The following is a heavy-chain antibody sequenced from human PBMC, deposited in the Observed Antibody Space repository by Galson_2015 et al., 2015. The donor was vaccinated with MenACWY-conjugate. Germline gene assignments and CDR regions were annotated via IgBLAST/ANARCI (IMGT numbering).Heavy chain of an antibody. CDR3: ARGPMRSWFDP. CDR1: GGSFSGYS. Sequence: ATLSLTCAVYGGSFSGYSWNWIRQPPGMGLEWIGEINHSGSPNYNPSLKSRLTISVDTSKNQFSLKLTSVTAADTAAYYCARGPMRSWFDPWGQGTLVSVSS. CDR2: INHSGSP. V-gene: IGHV4-34*01. J-gene: IGHJ5*02.